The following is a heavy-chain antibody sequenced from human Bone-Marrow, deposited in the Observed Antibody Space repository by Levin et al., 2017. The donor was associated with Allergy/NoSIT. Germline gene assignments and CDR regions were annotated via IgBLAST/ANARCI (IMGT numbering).Heavy chain of an antibody. CDR1: GGSFSGYY. J-gene: IGHJ6*02. Sequence: SETLSLTCAVYGGSFSGYYWSWIRQPPGKGLEWIGEINHSGSTNYNPSLKSRVTISVDTSKNQFSLKLSSVTAADTAVYYCARNPYMLLPVGATQTTTSYYYDGMDVWGQGTTVTVSS. CDR2: INHSGST. D-gene: IGHD1-26*01. V-gene: IGHV4-34*01. CDR3: ARNPYMLLPVGATQTTTSYYYDGMDV.